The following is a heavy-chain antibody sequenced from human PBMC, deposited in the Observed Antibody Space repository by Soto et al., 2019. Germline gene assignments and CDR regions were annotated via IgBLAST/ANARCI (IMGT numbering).Heavy chain of an antibody. Sequence: PGESLKISCAASGFTFSSYGMHWVRQAPGKGLEWVAVISYDGSNKYYADSVKGRFTISRDNSKNTLYLQMNSLRAEDTAVYYCAKVLFVGYSSSSPIDYWGQGTLVTVSS. CDR3: AKVLFVGYSSSSPIDY. J-gene: IGHJ4*02. CDR2: ISYDGSNK. CDR1: GFTFSSYG. V-gene: IGHV3-30*18. D-gene: IGHD6-6*01.